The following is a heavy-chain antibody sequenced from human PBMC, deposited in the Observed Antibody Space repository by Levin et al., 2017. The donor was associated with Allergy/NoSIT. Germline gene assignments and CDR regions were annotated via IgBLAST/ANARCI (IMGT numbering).Heavy chain of an antibody. J-gene: IGHJ3*02. CDR1: GFTLRSYW. CDR2: INPDGNTI. Sequence: GGSLRLSCAASGFTLRSYWMHWVRQGPGGGLVCVSRINPDGNTIYYADSVKGRFTLSRDTANNVLYLQMNSLRVEDTATYYFARDPGSERGMNEALDMWGQGTLVTVSS. CDR3: ARDPGSERGMNEALDM. D-gene: IGHD6-13*01. V-gene: IGHV3-74*01.